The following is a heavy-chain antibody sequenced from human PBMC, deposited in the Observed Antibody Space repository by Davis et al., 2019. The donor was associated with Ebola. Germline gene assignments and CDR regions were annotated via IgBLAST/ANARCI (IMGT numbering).Heavy chain of an antibody. D-gene: IGHD3-10*01. J-gene: IGHJ6*03. CDR2: IYHSGST. CDR1: GGSISSGGYS. V-gene: IGHV4-30-2*02. CDR3: ARGNRVATARGVHYYYYMDV. Sequence: SETLSLTCTVSGGSISSGGYSWSWIRQPPGKGLEWIGYIYHSGSTNYNPSLKSRVTMSVDTSKNQFSLKMNSGAAADTAVYYCARGNRVATARGVHYYYYMDVWGKGATVTVSS.